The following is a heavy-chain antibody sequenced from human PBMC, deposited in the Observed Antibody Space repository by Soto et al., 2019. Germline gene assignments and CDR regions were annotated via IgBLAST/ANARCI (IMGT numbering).Heavy chain of an antibody. CDR1: GLTVSGKKY. D-gene: IGHD1-1*01. CDR3: ASWHEREHAYDV. J-gene: IGHJ3*01. Sequence: DVQLVESGGGLIQPGESLRLSCAAFGLTVSGKKYVAWVRQAPGKGLEWVSALYDVDGSFYADSVKGRFTTSSDSSKTTVYLQMNVLRPDDTAVYYCASWHEREHAYDVWGQGTTVTVSS. CDR2: LYDVDGS. V-gene: IGHV3-53*01.